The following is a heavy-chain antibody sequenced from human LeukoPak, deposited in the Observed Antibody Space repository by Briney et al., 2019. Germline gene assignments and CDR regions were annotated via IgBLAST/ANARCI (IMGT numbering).Heavy chain of an antibody. D-gene: IGHD3-16*01. CDR3: AREGGAVDY. CDR2: IYTSGST. V-gene: IGHV4-61*02. Sequence: SETLSLTCTVSGGSISSGSYYWSWIRQPAGKGLEWIGRIYTSGSTNYNPSLKSRVTISVDTSKNQFSLKLSSVTAADTAVYYCAREGGAVDYWGQGTLVTVSS. J-gene: IGHJ4*02. CDR1: GGSISSGSYY.